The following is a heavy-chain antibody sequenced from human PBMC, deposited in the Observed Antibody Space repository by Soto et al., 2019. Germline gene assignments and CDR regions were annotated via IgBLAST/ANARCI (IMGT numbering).Heavy chain of an antibody. J-gene: IGHJ4*02. CDR2: INHSGST. CDR1: GGSFSGYY. D-gene: IGHD3-10*01. V-gene: IGHV4-34*01. Sequence: PSETLSLTCAVYGGSFSGYYWSWIRQPPGKGLEWIGEINHSGSTNYNSSLRSRVTISVDTSKDQFSLKLSSVTAADTAVYYCARLPRMVRGNYYFDYWGQGTLVTVSS. CDR3: ARLPRMVRGNYYFDY.